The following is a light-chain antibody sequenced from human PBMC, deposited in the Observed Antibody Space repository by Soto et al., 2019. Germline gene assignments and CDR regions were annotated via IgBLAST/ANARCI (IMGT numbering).Light chain of an antibody. Sequence: QSVLTQPASVSGSPGQSITISCTGTSSDIGSYNYVAWYQQFPGKTPKLIIYEVRNRPSGVSFRFSGSKSGNTASLTISGLQAEDEADYYCSSYTSSSTPYVFGTGTKVTVL. J-gene: IGLJ1*01. CDR1: SSDIGSYNY. V-gene: IGLV2-14*01. CDR3: SSYTSSSTPYV. CDR2: EVR.